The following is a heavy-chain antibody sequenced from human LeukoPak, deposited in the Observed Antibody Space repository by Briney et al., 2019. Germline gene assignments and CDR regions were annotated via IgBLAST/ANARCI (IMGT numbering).Heavy chain of an antibody. J-gene: IGHJ4*02. V-gene: IGHV3-30*02. D-gene: IGHD2-2*02. CDR3: AKGRVVPAAILGY. Sequence: GGSLRLSCAASGFTFSSYGMHWVRQAPGKGLEWVAFIRYDGSNKYYADSVKGRFTISRDNSKNTLYLQMNSLRVEDTAVYYCAKGRVVPAAILGYWGQGTLVTVSS. CDR1: GFTFSSYG. CDR2: IRYDGSNK.